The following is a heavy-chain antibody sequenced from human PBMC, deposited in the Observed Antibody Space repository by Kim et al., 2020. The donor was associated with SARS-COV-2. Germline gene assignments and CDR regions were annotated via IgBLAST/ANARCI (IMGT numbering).Heavy chain of an antibody. CDR2: INHSGST. Sequence: SETLSLTCAVYGGSFSGYYWSWIRQPPGKGLEWIGEINHSGSTNYNPSLKSRVTISVDTSKNQFSLKLSSVTAADTAVYYCARARGGYSGYDRFDYWGQGTLVTVSS. V-gene: IGHV4-34*01. CDR3: ARARGGYSGYDRFDY. J-gene: IGHJ4*02. D-gene: IGHD5-12*01. CDR1: GGSFSGYY.